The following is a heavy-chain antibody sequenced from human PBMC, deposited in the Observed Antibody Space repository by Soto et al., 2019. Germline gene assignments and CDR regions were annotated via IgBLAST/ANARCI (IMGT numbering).Heavy chain of an antibody. CDR1: GFTFNNYA. CDR2: ISGGGDTT. D-gene: IGHD2-8*01. CDR3: EKGRGRFERLTPRVGV. Sequence: EVQLLESGGGLVQPGGSLRLSCAASGFTFNNYAMTWVRQAPGKGLEWISAISGGGDTTSYADSVKGRFTVYRDGSKNTLYLQMSRQRAADTAISYWEKGRGRFERLTPRVGVWVQVILLTVSS. V-gene: IGHV3-23*01. J-gene: IGHJ4*02.